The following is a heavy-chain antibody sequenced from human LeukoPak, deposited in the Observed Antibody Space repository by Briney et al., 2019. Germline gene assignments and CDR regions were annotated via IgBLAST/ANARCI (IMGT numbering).Heavy chain of an antibody. D-gene: IGHD6-6*01. CDR1: GFTFSSYA. V-gene: IGHV3-30*04. CDR2: ISYDGSNK. Sequence: GGSLRLSCAASGFTFSSYAMHWVRQAPGKGLEWVAVISYDGSNKYYADSVKGRFTISRDNAKNSLYLQMNSLRAEDTAVYYCARSGYSSSSFAFDIWGQGTMVTVSS. CDR3: ARSGYSSSSFAFDI. J-gene: IGHJ3*02.